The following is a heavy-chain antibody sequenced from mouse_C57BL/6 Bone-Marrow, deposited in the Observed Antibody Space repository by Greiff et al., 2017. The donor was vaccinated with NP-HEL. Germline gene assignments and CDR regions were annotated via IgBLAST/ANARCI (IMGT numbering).Heavy chain of an antibody. CDR3: ARPSSSYWYFDV. J-gene: IGHJ1*03. CDR2: IYPGDGDT. CDR1: GYAFSSYW. Sequence: VQLKESGAELVKPGASVKISCKASGYAFSSYWMNWVKQRPGKGLEWIGQIYPGDGDTNYNGKFKGKATLTADKSSSTAYMQLSSLTSEDSAVYFCARPSSSYWYFDVWGTGTTVTVSS. V-gene: IGHV1-80*01. D-gene: IGHD6-1*01.